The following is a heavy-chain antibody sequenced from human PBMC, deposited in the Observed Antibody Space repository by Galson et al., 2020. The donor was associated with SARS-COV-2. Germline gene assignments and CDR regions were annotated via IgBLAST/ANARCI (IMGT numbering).Heavy chain of an antibody. CDR1: GFTFSSFE. J-gene: IGHJ3*02. CDR2: ISNSGSTI. CDR3: ARANYYGSGSSGPTDAFDI. Sequence: GESLKISCAASGFTFSSFEMNWVRQAPGKGLEWVSYISNSGSTIYYADSVKGRFTISRDNAKNSLYLQMNSLRAEDTAVYYCARANYYGSGSSGPTDAFDIWGQGTMVTVSS. V-gene: IGHV3-48*03. D-gene: IGHD3-10*01.